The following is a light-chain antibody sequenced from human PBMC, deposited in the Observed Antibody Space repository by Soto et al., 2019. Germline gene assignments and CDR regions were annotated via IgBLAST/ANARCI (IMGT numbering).Light chain of an antibody. J-gene: IGKJ3*01. CDR3: HKYNWSPFT. V-gene: IGKV1-27*01. CDR1: QGISNY. CDR2: ATS. Sequence: DIQMTQSPSSLAASVGDRVTISCRASQGISNYLAWYQQKPGKAPKLLIYATSTLQSGVSSRFTGSGSGTDCTLTISTLQPEDVATYYCHKYNWSPFTFGPGTKVDI.